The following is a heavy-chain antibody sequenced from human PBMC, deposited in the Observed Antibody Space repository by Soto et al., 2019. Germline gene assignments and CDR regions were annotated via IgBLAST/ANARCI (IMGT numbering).Heavy chain of an antibody. CDR2: INSDGSST. V-gene: IGHV3-74*01. J-gene: IGHJ6*02. D-gene: IGHD1-7*01. CDR1: GFTFSSYW. CDR3: ARVNEKWNYAYYYYYGMDV. Sequence: GGSLRLSCAASGFTFSSYWMHWVRQAPGKGLVWVSRINSDGSSTSYADSVKGRFTISRDNAKNTLYLQMNSLRAEDTAVYYCARVNEKWNYAYYYYYGMDVWGQGTTVTVSS.